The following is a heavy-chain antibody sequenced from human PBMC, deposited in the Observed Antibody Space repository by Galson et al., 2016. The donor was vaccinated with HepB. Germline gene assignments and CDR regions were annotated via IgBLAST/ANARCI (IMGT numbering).Heavy chain of an antibody. J-gene: IGHJ4*02. CDR1: GITFSNYA. D-gene: IGHD5-24*01. Sequence: SLRLSCAVSGITFSNYALNWVRQAPGKGLEWVSRISPDGSLTNYAESVKGRFTISRDNSKNTLYLQMNSLRPEDTAVYYCARDGPGMATTSRWGQGTLVTVSS. CDR2: ISPDGSLT. CDR3: ARDGPGMATTSR. V-gene: IGHV3-23*03.